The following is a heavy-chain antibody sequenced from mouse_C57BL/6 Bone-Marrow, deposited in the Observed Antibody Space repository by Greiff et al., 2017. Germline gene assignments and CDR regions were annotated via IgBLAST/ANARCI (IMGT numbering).Heavy chain of an antibody. CDR1: GYTFTNYW. CDR3: ARSYDYDDYTMDY. V-gene: IGHV1-64*01. J-gene: IGHJ4*01. Sequence: VQLQQPGAELVKPGASVKLSCKASGYTFTNYWMHWVKQRPGQGLEWIGMMHPNGGSPDYNETFKSEATLSVDKSTRTAYMELSSLTSEDSAVYYCARSYDYDDYTMDYWGQGTSATVSS. CDR2: MHPNGGSP. D-gene: IGHD2-4*01.